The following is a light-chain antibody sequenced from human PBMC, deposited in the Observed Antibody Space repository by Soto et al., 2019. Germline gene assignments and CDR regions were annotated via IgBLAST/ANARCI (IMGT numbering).Light chain of an antibody. CDR1: SSDVGAYNY. J-gene: IGLJ1*01. CDR3: SSYTTSSTQV. CDR2: DVI. Sequence: LTQPASVSGSPGQSITISCTGTSSDVGAYNYVSWYQQHPGRAPKLMIYDVINRPSGVSNRFSGSKSGNTASLTISGLQAEDEADYYCSSYTTSSTQVFGTGTKVTVL. V-gene: IGLV2-14*03.